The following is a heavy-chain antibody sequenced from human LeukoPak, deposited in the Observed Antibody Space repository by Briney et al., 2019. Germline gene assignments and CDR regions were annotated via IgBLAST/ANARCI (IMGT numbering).Heavy chain of an antibody. J-gene: IGHJ4*02. CDR1: GFTFSSYA. CDR2: ISYDGSNK. Sequence: PGRSLRLSCAASGFTFSSYAMHWVRQAPGKGLEWVAVISYDGSNKYYADSVKGRFTISRDNSKNTLYLQMNSLRAEDTAVYYCAAPSHRSGYFRLLLDYWGQGTLVTVSS. D-gene: IGHD3-22*01. V-gene: IGHV3-30-3*01. CDR3: AAPSHRSGYFRLLLDY.